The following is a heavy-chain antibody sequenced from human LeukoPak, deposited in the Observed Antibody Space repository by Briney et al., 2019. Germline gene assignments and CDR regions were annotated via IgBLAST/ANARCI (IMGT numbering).Heavy chain of an antibody. CDR2: IYYSGST. CDR1: GGSISSYY. D-gene: IGHD3-10*01. V-gene: IGHV4-59*01. Sequence: SETLSLTCTVSGGSISSYYWSWIRQPPGKGLEWIGYIYYSGSTNYNPSLKSRVTISVDTPKNQFSLKLSSVTAADTAVYYCARESGYGSGSYYSEYDYWGQGTLVTVSS. J-gene: IGHJ4*02. CDR3: ARESGYGSGSYYSEYDY.